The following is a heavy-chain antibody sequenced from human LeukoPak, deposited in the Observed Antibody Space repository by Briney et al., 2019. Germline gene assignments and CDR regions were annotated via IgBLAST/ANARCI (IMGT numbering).Heavy chain of an antibody. V-gene: IGHV4-4*02. CDR1: GGSISSSNW. CDR2: IYHSGST. D-gene: IGHD3-16*01. CDR3: AKLNRAYTYDYVGY. J-gene: IGHJ4*02. Sequence: SETLSLTCAVSGGSISSSNWWSWVRQPPGKGLEWIGEIYHSGSTNYNPSLKSRVTISVDKSKNQFSLKLSSVTAEDTAIYYCAKLNRAYTYDYVGYWGQGTLVTVSS.